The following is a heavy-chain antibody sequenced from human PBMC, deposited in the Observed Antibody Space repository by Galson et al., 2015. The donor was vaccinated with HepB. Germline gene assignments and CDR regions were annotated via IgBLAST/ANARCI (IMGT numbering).Heavy chain of an antibody. J-gene: IGHJ4*02. V-gene: IGHV3-23*01. D-gene: IGHD1-14*01. CDR1: GFTFSSYA. CDR3: AKDPRGNRLNGNPIDY. Sequence: SLRLSCAASGFTFSSYAMSWVRQAPGKGLEWVSAISGSGGSTYYADSVKGRFTISRDNSKNTLYLQMNSLRAEDTAVYYCAKDPRGNRLNGNPIDYWGQGTLVTVSS. CDR2: ISGSGGST.